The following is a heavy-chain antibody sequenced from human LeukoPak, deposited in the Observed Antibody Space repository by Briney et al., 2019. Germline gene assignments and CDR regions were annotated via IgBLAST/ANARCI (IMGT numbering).Heavy chain of an antibody. J-gene: IGHJ4*02. Sequence: SETLSLTCAVYGGSFSGYYWSWIRQSPGKGLEWIGEINHSGSTNYNPSLKSRVTISVDTSKNQFSLKLSSVTAADTAVYYCARHLTYSSSPLSYGYSYGHIDYWGRGTLVTVSS. D-gene: IGHD5-18*01. CDR3: ARHLTYSSSPLSYGYSYGHIDY. CDR1: GGSFSGYY. V-gene: IGHV4-34*01. CDR2: INHSGST.